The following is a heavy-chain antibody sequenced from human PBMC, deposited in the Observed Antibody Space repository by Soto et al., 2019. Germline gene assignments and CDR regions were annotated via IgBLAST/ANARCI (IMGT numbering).Heavy chain of an antibody. CDR3: ARAQYSGSYLDACDV. V-gene: IGHV3-33*03. D-gene: IGHD1-26*01. Sequence: PGGSLRLSCAASGFSFSSYGMHWVCQAPRKGLDWVAVIWYDGSNKYYAESVKGRFTISRDNSKKTLYVQMNSLTVEETAVYYCARAQYSGSYLDACDVWGQGTKGTVSS. CDR1: GFSFSSYG. J-gene: IGHJ3*01. CDR2: IWYDGSNK.